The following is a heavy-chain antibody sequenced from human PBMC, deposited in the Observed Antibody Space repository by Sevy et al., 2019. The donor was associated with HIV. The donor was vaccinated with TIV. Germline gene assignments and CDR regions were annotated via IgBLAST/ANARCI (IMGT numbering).Heavy chain of an antibody. Sequence: SETLSLTCTVSGDSISGYYWSWIRQPPGKGLEWIGYIYYSGITNYNPSLKSRVTISEDTSKNQISLNLSSVTAADTAVYYCANGISARLDYWGQGTLVTVSS. J-gene: IGHJ4*02. CDR1: GDSISGYY. D-gene: IGHD6-6*01. CDR3: ANGISARLDY. CDR2: IYYSGIT. V-gene: IGHV4-59*01.